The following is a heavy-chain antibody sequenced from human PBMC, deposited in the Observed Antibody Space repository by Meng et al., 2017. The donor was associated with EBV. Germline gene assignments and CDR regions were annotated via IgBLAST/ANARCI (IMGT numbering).Heavy chain of an antibody. J-gene: IGHJ4*02. CDR3: ASESGRGYTPDY. V-gene: IGHV1-69*01. CDR1: GGPFRYYA. CDR2: FLPRLGAP. D-gene: IGHD3-10*01. Sequence: QVQLVPSGAEGKKPGWSVKVSCKTSGGPFRYYAISWVRQAPGQGLEWLGGFLPRLGAPNYAQKFHGRVKITADESTSTHYMDLSSLRSEDTAIYYCASESGRGYTPDYWGQGTLVTVSS.